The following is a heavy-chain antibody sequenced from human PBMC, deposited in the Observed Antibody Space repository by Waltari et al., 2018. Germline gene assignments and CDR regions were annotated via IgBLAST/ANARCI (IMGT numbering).Heavy chain of an antibody. D-gene: IGHD2-2*01. CDR3: TRQVLGYCTSAACRRLES. CDR1: GYAVNSGFY. V-gene: IGHV4-38-2*01. Sequence: QVQLQESGPGLVKSSETLSLTCDVSGYAVNSGFYWGWIRQAPGKGLEWVATIYYDGMTFYSRSLRSQLSVSMDTSKNQISLTLKSVTAADTAVYYCTRQVLGYCTSAACRRLESWGRGTLVTVSS. CDR2: IYYDGMT. J-gene: IGHJ4*02.